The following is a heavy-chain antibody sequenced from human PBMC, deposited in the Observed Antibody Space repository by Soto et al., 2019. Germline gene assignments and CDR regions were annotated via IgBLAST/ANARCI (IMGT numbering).Heavy chain of an antibody. V-gene: IGHV4-61*01. CDR1: GDSVSSGHYY. CDR3: ARGAYSLYYFDS. J-gene: IGHJ4*02. Sequence: PSETLSLTCTVSGDSVSSGHYYWSRIRRPPGKGLEWIGYIHYSGSTNYNPSLKSRVPISLATSKNQFSLKLSSLTAADTAVYYCARGAYSLYYFDSWGQGTLVTAPQ. CDR2: IHYSGST. D-gene: IGHD4-4*01.